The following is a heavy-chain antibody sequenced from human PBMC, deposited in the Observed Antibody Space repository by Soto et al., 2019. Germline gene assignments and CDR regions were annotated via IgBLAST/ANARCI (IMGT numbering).Heavy chain of an antibody. D-gene: IGHD1-26*01. V-gene: IGHV3-30*18. Sequence: PGGSLRLSCAASGFTFSSYGMHWVRQAPGKGLEWVAVISYDGSNKYYADPVKGRFTISRDNSKNTLYLQMNSLRAEDTAVYYCAKDLEVGAKDYYYYGMDVLGQGTTVTVFS. J-gene: IGHJ6*02. CDR2: ISYDGSNK. CDR1: GFTFSSYG. CDR3: AKDLEVGAKDYYYYGMDV.